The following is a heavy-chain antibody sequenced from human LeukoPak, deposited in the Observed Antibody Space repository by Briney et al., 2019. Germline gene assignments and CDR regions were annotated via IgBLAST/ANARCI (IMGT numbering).Heavy chain of an antibody. CDR3: ARGGVTAATDY. J-gene: IGHJ4*02. Sequence: GGSLRLSCAASGFTFSDYYMHWVRQAPGKGLVWVSHINRDQTMIDYADSVKGRFTISRDNPKNTLYLQMNSLRDEDTAVYYCARGGVTAATDYWGQGILVTVSS. V-gene: IGHV3-74*01. CDR1: GFTFSDYY. CDR2: INRDQTMI. D-gene: IGHD2-2*01.